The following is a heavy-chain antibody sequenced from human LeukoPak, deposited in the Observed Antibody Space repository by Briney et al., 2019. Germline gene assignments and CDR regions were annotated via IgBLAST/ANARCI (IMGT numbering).Heavy chain of an antibody. V-gene: IGHV4-39*07. CDR3: ARDSLNDFDGSGSYTPYNWFDP. J-gene: IGHJ5*02. Sequence: SETLSLTCTVSGGSISSSSYYWGWIRQPPGKGREWIGSIYYSGSTYYKPSLKSRVTISVDTSKNQFSLKLRSVTAADTAVYYCARDSLNDFDGSGSYTPYNWFDPWGQGTLVTVSS. CDR2: IYYSGST. D-gene: IGHD3-10*01. CDR1: GGSISSSSYY.